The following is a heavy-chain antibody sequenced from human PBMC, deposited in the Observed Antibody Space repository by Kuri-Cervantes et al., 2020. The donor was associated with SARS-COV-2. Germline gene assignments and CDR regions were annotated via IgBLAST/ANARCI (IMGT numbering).Heavy chain of an antibody. CDR3: AKDLIAAAGNDYFYMDV. CDR2: IRYDGNYK. Sequence: GGSLRLSCAASGFTFSHFGMFWVCQAPGKGLEWVAFIRYDGNYKTYADAVKGRFTISRDNSKNTLYLQMDNLRAEDRAVYYCAKDLIAAAGNDYFYMDVWGTGTTVTVSS. J-gene: IGHJ6*03. V-gene: IGHV3-30*02. CDR1: GFTFSHFG. D-gene: IGHD6-13*01.